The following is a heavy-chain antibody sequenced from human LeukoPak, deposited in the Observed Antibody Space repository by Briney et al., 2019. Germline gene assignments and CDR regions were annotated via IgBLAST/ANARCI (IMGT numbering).Heavy chain of an antibody. Sequence: GGSLRLSCAASGFTFSSYDMSWVRQAPGKGLEWVSGVSGSGVIRYYADSVKGRFTISRDTSKNTLYLQMNSLRAEDTAVYFCAKRSVSNAFDIWGQGTMVTISS. J-gene: IGHJ3*02. V-gene: IGHV3-23*01. CDR3: AKRSVSNAFDI. CDR1: GFTFSSYD. CDR2: VSGSGVIR.